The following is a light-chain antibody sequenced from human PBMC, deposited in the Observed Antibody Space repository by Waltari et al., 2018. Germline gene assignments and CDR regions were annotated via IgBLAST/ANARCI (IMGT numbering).Light chain of an antibody. CDR1: QSIKSW. CDR3: QQYHKYPYT. CDR2: DGT. Sequence: DIQMTQSPSTLSASVGDRVTIPCRASQSIKSWLAWYQQKPGKAPKRLIYDGTSLESGVPSRFSGSESGTEFTLTVSSLQPDDFATYYCQQYHKYPYTFGQGTKLEIK. V-gene: IGKV1-5*01. J-gene: IGKJ2*01.